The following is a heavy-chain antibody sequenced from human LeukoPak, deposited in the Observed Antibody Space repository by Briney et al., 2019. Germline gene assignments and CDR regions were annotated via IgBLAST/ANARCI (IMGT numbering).Heavy chain of an antibody. V-gene: IGHV1-46*01. CDR1: GYTFTSYY. CDR2: INPSGGST. D-gene: IGHD3-22*01. Sequence: ASVKVSCKASGYTFTSYYMHWVRQAPGQGLEWMGIINPSGGSTSYAQKFQGRVTMTRDTSTSTVYMELNSLRAEDTAVYYCARESRKDYYDSSGYYYGSDYWGQGTLVTVSS. CDR3: ARESRKDYYDSSGYYYGSDY. J-gene: IGHJ4*02.